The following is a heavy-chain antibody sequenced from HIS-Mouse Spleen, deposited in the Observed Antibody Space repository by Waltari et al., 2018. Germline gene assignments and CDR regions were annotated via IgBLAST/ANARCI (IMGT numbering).Heavy chain of an antibody. Sequence: QLQLQESGPGLVKPSETLSLTCTVSGGSISSSSYYWGWIRPPPGKGLEWIGCLYYSGIPYYNPSLERRVTISVDPSKNQFSLKLSSVTAADTAVYYCAREIPYSSSWYDWYFDLWGRGTLVTVSS. D-gene: IGHD6-13*01. CDR2: LYYSGIP. CDR1: GGSISSSSYY. V-gene: IGHV4-39*07. CDR3: AREIPYSSSWYDWYFDL. J-gene: IGHJ2*01.